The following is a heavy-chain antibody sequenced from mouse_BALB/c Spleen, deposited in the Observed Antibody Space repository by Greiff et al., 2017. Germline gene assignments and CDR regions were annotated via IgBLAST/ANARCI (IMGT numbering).Heavy chain of an antibody. V-gene: IGHV14-3*02. D-gene: IGHD4-1*01. CDR2: IDPANGNT. CDR1: GFNIKDTY. Sequence: EVQLQESGAELVKPGASVKLSCTASGFNIKDTYMHWVKQRPEQGLEWIGRIDPANGNTKYDPKFQGKATITADTSSNTAYLQLSSLTSEDTAVYYCGRTWDVGFAYWGQGTLVTVSA. CDR3: GRTWDVGFAY. J-gene: IGHJ3*01.